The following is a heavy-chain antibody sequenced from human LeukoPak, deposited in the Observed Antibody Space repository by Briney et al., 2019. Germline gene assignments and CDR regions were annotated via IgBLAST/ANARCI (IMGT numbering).Heavy chain of an antibody. CDR1: GGSFSGYY. V-gene: IGHV4-34*01. D-gene: IGHD3-22*01. CDR3: ARLYYYDSSGYY. CDR2: INHSGST. J-gene: IGHJ4*02. Sequence: PSETLSLTCAVYGGSFSGYYWSWIRQPPGKGLEWIGEINHSGSTNYNPSLKSRVTIPVDTSKNQFSLKLSSVTAADTAVYYCARLYYYDSSGYYWSQGTLVTVSS.